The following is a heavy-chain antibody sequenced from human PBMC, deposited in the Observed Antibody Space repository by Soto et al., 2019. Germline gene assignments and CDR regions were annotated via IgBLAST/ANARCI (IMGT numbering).Heavy chain of an antibody. CDR3: ARGIYYSSSAVSMDF. J-gene: IGHJ4*02. CDR2: IYPGDSDT. CDR1: GYDFPTHW. D-gene: IGHD3-10*01. Sequence: PGESLKISCKASGYDFPTHWIAWVRQMPWKGLEWMGLIYPGDSDTRYSPSFEGQVIISADKSITTAYMQWSSLKASDTAIYYCARGIYYSSSAVSMDFWGQGT. V-gene: IGHV5-51*01.